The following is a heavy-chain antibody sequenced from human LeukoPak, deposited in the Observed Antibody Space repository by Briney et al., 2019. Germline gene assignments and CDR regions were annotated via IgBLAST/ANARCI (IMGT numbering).Heavy chain of an antibody. CDR2: ISGSSTYI. V-gene: IGHV3-21*01. CDR1: GFTFTDHY. Sequence: PGGSLRLSCAASGFTFTDHYMSWVRQAPGKGLEWVASISGSSTYIYYADSVKGRLSISRDNAKNSLYLQVNSLRAEDTAVYYCATPSESGGLGYWGQGTLVTVSS. CDR3: ATPSESGGLGY. J-gene: IGHJ4*02. D-gene: IGHD3-16*01.